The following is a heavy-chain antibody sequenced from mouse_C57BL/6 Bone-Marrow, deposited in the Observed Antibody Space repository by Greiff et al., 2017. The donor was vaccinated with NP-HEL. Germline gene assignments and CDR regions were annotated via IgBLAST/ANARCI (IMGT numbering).Heavy chain of an antibody. Sequence: EVQGVESGGGLVQPGGSLSLSCAASGFTFTDYYMSWVRQPPGKALEWLGFIRNKANGYTTEYSVSVKGRFTISRDNSQSILYLQMNALRAEDSATYYCARYYYGSSYYAMDYWGQGTSVTVSS. J-gene: IGHJ4*01. D-gene: IGHD1-1*01. CDR1: GFTFTDYY. CDR2: IRNKANGYTT. CDR3: ARYYYGSSYYAMDY. V-gene: IGHV7-3*01.